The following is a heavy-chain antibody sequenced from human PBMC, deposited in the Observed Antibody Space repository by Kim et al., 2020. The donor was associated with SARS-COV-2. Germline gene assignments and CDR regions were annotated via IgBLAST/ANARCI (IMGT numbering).Heavy chain of an antibody. J-gene: IGHJ4*02. Sequence: SETLSLTCAVYGGSFSGYYWSWIRQPPGKGLEWIGEINHNGSTNYNPSLKSRVTISVDTSKNQFSLKLSSVTAADTAVYYCARLSTSRYCSSTSCYPIRDFDYWGQGTLVTVSS. CDR1: GGSFSGYY. CDR2: INHNGST. D-gene: IGHD2-2*01. V-gene: IGHV4-34*01. CDR3: ARLSTSRYCSSTSCYPIRDFDY.